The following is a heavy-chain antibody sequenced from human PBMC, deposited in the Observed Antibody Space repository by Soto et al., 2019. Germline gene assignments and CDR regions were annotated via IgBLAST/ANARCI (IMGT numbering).Heavy chain of an antibody. Sequence: RRLSCVVSGFSFRDSYMTWVRQIPGKGLEWIASISSGAFTMSYAAAVKGRFTISRDDGHNSLFLQMDSLRAEDTALYYCARDTTSLDLWGQGTLVTVSS. CDR1: GFSFRDSY. J-gene: IGHJ5*02. CDR2: ISSGAFTM. V-gene: IGHV3-11*01. CDR3: ARDTTSLDL. D-gene: IGHD1-1*01.